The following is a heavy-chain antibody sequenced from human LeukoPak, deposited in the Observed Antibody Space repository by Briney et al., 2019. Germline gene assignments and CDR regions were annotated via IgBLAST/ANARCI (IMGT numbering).Heavy chain of an antibody. CDR2: IIPIFGTA. Sequence: GASVKVSCKASGGTFSSYAISWVRQAPGQGLEWMGGIIPIFGTANYAQKFQGRVTITADKSTSTAYMELSSLRSEDTAVYYCATDSSGLLSPDAFDIWGQGTMVTVSS. D-gene: IGHD3-22*01. J-gene: IGHJ3*02. V-gene: IGHV1-69*06. CDR1: GGTFSSYA. CDR3: ATDSSGLLSPDAFDI.